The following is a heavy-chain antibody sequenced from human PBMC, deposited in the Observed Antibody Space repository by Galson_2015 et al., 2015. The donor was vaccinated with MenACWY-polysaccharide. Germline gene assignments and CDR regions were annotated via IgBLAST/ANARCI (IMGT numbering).Heavy chain of an antibody. V-gene: IGHV1-8*01. CDR2: TTASSGNA. Sequence: SVKVSCKASGYTFTSRDINWVRQAAGQGLEWMGWTTASSGNAVYAQKFQDRVTLTRDTSTSTVYMELSSLRSEDTGVYYCATGAGVVGDYWGQGILVTVSS. D-gene: IGHD2-15*01. J-gene: IGHJ4*02. CDR1: GYTFTSRD. CDR3: ATGAGVVGDY.